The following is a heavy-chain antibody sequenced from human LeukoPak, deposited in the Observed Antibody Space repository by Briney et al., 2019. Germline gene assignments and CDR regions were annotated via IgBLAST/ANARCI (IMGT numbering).Heavy chain of an antibody. J-gene: IGHJ6*03. Sequence: VASVKVSCKVSGFTLADLSMHWVRQAPGKGLEWVGGFDRKNGDTIYAQRFRGRVTLSEDTSTGTAYMDLRSLSADDTAVYYCATGVFCATTTCPGYQHYYYFMDVWGKGTTVTVSS. CDR3: ATGVFCATTTCPGYQHYYYFMDV. D-gene: IGHD2-2*01. CDR1: GFTLADLS. V-gene: IGHV1-24*01. CDR2: FDRKNGDT.